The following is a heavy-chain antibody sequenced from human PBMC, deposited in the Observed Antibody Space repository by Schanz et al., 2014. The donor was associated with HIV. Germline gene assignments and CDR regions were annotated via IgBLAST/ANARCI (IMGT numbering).Heavy chain of an antibody. D-gene: IGHD3-10*01. V-gene: IGHV3-23*04. J-gene: IGHJ3*01. Sequence: VQLVESGGGVVQPGRSLRLSCAGSGFTFSSYAMSWVRQAPGKGLEWVSGISGNSGHTWYADSVKGRFTISRDNPKNRLYLQMNSLRAEDTAVYYCSRVGGWGAFDFWGQGTMLTVSS. CDR2: ISGNSGHT. CDR1: GFTFSSYA. CDR3: SRVGGWGAFDF.